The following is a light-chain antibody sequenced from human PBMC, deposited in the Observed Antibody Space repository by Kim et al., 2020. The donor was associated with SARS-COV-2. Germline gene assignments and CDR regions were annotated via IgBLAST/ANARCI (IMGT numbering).Light chain of an antibody. J-gene: IGLJ1*01. V-gene: IGLV1-47*01. CDR2: RNN. CDR3: AAWDDSLSGYV. Sequence: ELTQPPSASGTPGQRVTISCSGGSSNIGSNYVYSYQHLPGTAPKLLIYRNNQRPSGVPDRFSGSKSATSASLAISGLRSEDEADYYCAAWDDSLSGYVFGSGTKVTVL. CDR1: SSNIGSNY.